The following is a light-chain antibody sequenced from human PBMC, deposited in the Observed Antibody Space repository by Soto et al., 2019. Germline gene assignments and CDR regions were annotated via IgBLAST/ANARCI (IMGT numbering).Light chain of an antibody. V-gene: IGLV2-14*01. CDR3: TSYTSSSTYV. J-gene: IGLJ1*01. CDR1: SSDVGGYNY. CDR2: DVN. Sequence: QSALTQPASVSGSPGQSITISCTGTSSDVGGYNYVSWYQQHPGKAHKLMMYDVNNRPSGVSNRFSGSKSGNTASLTISGLQAEDEADYYCTSYTSSSTYVFGTRTKLTVL.